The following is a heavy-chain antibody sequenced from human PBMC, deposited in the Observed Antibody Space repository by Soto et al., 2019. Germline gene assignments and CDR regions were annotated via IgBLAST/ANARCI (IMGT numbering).Heavy chain of an antibody. CDR2: IIPIFGTA. CDR3: ARVATARPPHFDY. D-gene: IGHD5-18*01. V-gene: IGHV1-69*01. CDR1: GGTFSSYA. Sequence: VQLGQAGAEVNKPGPSVKVSCNASGGTFSSYAISWVRQAPGQGLEWMGGIIPIFGTANYAQKFQGRVTITADESTSTAYMELSSRRSEDTAVYYCARVATARPPHFDYWGQGTLVTVSS. J-gene: IGHJ4*02.